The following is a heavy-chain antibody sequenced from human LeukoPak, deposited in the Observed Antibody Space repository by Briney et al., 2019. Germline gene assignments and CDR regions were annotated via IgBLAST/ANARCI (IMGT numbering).Heavy chain of an antibody. CDR2: IYYSGST. CDR1: GGSISSYY. CDR3: AREVGATSAPYNWCDP. J-gene: IGHJ5*02. D-gene: IGHD1-26*01. V-gene: IGHV4-59*01. Sequence: SETLSLTCAVSGGSISSYYWSWIRQPPGKGLEWIGYIYYSGSTNYNPSLKSRVTISVDTSKNQFSLKLSSVTAADTAVYYCAREVGATSAPYNWCDPWGQGTLVTVSS.